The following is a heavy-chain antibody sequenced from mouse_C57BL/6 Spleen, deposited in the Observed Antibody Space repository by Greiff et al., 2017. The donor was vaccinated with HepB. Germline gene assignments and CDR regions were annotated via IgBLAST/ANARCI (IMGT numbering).Heavy chain of an antibody. CDR2: IRNKANGYTT. CDR3: ARSYGSTYYYAMDY. CDR1: GFTFTDYY. V-gene: IGHV7-3*01. J-gene: IGHJ4*01. D-gene: IGHD1-1*01. Sequence: AASGFTFTDYYMSWVRQPPGKALEWLGFIRNKANGYTTEYSASVKGRFTISRDNSQSILYLQMNALRAEDSATYYCARSYGSTYYYAMDYWGQRTSVTVSS.